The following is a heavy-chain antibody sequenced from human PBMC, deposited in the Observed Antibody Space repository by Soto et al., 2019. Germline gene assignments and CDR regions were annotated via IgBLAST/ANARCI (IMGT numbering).Heavy chain of an antibody. CDR3: ARGDRITIFGVVIYYYYGMDV. Sequence: GASVKVSCKASVYTFTSYYMHWVRQAPGQGLEWMGIINPSGGSTSYAQKFQGRVTMTRDTSTSTVYMELSSLRSEDTAVYYCARGDRITIFGVVIYYYYGMDVWGQGTTVTVSS. CDR1: VYTFTSYY. V-gene: IGHV1-46*01. J-gene: IGHJ6*02. D-gene: IGHD3-3*01. CDR2: INPSGGST.